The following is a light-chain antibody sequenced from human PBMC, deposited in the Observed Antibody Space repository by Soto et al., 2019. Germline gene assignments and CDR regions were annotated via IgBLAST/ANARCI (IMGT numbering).Light chain of an antibody. CDR3: QQYDRSPRT. J-gene: IGKJ1*01. CDR2: GAS. CDR1: QTFTTSS. Sequence: EILLTQSPGTLSLSPGEISTLSCRSSQTFTTSSLAWYQQKPGQAPRLLISGASNRATGIPDRFSGSGSGTDFTLTISRLEPEDFAVYYCQQYDRSPRTFGQGTKVDI. V-gene: IGKV3-20*01.